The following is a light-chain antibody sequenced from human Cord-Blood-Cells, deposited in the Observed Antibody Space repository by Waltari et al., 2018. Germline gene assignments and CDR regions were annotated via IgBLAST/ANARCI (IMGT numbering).Light chain of an antibody. CDR1: SSDVGGYNY. CDR2: DVS. V-gene: IGLV2-14*01. CDR3: SSYTSSSTWV. Sequence: QSALTQPASVSGSPGQSITISCTGTSSDVGGYNYVSWYQQHPGKAPELMIYDVSKRPSGVSHRFPGSKAGHTASLTISGLQAEDEADYYCSSYTSSSTWVFGGGTKLTVL. J-gene: IGLJ3*02.